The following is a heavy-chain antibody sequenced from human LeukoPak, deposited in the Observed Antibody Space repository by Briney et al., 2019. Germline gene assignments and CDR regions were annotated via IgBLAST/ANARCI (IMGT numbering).Heavy chain of an antibody. CDR2: LSGSGATT. V-gene: IGHV3-23*01. CDR1: GFTFDDYA. Sequence: TGGSLRLSCAASGFTFDDYAIHWVRQAPGKGLAWVSSLSGSGATTYYADSVKGRFTISRDNSKNTLYLQMNSLRAEDTAVYYCATDPPYGGYSFQYYMDVWGKGTTVTVSS. D-gene: IGHD5-12*01. J-gene: IGHJ6*03. CDR3: ATDPPYGGYSFQYYMDV.